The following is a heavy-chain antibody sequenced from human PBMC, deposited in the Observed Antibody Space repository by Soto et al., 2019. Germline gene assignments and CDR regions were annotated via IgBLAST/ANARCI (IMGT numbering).Heavy chain of an antibody. V-gene: IGHV3-9*01. Sequence: EVQLVESGGGLVQPGRSLRLSCAASGFTFDDYAMHWVRQAPGKGLEWVSGISWNSGRIGYAHSVKGRFTISRDNAKNSLYLQMNSLRAEDTALYYCAKDKGPYSGSAFDYWGQGTLVTVSS. CDR3: AKDKGPYSGSAFDY. CDR1: GFTFDDYA. J-gene: IGHJ4*02. D-gene: IGHD5-12*01. CDR2: ISWNSGRI.